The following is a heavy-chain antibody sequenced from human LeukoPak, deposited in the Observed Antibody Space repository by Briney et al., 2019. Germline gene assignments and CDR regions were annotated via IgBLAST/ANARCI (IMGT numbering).Heavy chain of an antibody. D-gene: IGHD3-10*01. CDR1: GYTFTGYY. V-gene: IGHV1-2*02. CDR3: ARDHGTMVRRVIYYFDY. CDR2: INPNSGGT. J-gene: IGHJ4*02. Sequence: ASVKVSCKASGYTFTGYYMHWVRQAPGQGLEWMGWINPNSGGTNYAQKFQGRVTMTRDTSISTAYMELSRLRSDDTAVYYCARDHGTMVRRVIYYFDYWGQGTLVTVSS.